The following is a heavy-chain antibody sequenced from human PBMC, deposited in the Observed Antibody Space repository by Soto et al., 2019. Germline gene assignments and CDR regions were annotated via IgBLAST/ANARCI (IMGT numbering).Heavy chain of an antibody. J-gene: IGHJ3*02. Sequence: QVQLVQSGAEVKKPGSSVKVSCKASGGTFSTYSVSWVRQAPGQGLEWMGGIIPMFGSTKYAQTFQDRVHDRVQQYKKTVYMELSSLRSDDPSGYYSAKYQGGEFQLLYAFDIWGQGTKVTVSS. CDR2: IIPMFGST. D-gene: IGHD1-26*01. CDR3: AKYQGGEFQLLYAFDI. CDR1: GGTFSTYS. V-gene: IGHV1-69*06.